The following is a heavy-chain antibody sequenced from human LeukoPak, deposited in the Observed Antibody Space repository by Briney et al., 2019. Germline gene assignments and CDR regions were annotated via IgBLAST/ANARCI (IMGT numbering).Heavy chain of an antibody. D-gene: IGHD2-2*01. CDR2: ISGSGGST. V-gene: IGHV3-23*01. Sequence: GGSLRLSCAASGFTFSSYAMSWVRQAPGKGLEWVSAISGSGGSTYYADSVKGRFTISRDNSKNTLYLQMNSLRAEDTAVYYRAKSNCSSTSCYPVYYYYGMDVWGQGTTVTVSS. CDR1: GFTFSSYA. CDR3: AKSNCSSTSCYPVYYYYGMDV. J-gene: IGHJ6*02.